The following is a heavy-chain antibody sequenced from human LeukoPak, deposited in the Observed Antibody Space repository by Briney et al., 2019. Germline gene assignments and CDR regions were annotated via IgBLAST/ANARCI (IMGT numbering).Heavy chain of an antibody. J-gene: IGHJ3*02. CDR3: ARHPREQWLFPDI. CDR1: GYTFSNYG. D-gene: IGHD6-19*01. V-gene: IGHV1-18*01. CDR2: ISAYNGNT. Sequence: GASVKVSCKASGYTFSNYGISWVRQAPGQGLEWMGWISAYNGNTNYAQKLQGRVTMTTDTSTSTAYMELRSLRSDDTAVYYCARHPREQWLFPDIWGQGTMVTVSS.